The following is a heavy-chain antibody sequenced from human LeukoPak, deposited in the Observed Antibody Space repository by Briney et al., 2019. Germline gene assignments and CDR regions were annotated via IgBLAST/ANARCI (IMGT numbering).Heavy chain of an antibody. CDR2: INPNSGGT. CDR1: GYTFTGYY. Sequence: ASVNVSCKASGYTFTGYYMHWVRQAPGQGFEWMGWINPNSGGTNYAQKFQGRVTMTRDTSISTAYMELSRLRSDDTAVYYCARDIDSSGYFYYWGQGTLVTVSS. D-gene: IGHD3-22*01. V-gene: IGHV1-2*02. J-gene: IGHJ4*02. CDR3: ARDIDSSGYFYY.